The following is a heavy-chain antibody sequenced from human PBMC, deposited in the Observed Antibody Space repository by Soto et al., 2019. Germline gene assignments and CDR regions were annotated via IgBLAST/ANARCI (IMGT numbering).Heavy chain of an antibody. CDR1: GYTFAGHY. V-gene: IGHV1-2*02. CDR2: INAYSGDT. D-gene: IGHD1-1*01. J-gene: IGHJ4*02. Sequence: QVQVVQSGAEVKKPGASVKVSCKASGYTFAGHYLHWVRQAPRQGLEWMGWINAYSGDTDYAQKFQGRVTMTRDTSISTAYMELSRLRSDDTAMYYCATGGAAGVFFDYWGQGALVTVSS. CDR3: ATGGAAGVFFDY.